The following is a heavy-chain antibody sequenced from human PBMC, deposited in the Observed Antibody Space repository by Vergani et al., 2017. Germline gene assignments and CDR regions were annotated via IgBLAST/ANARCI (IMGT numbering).Heavy chain of an antibody. CDR3: ARTITWVPEPVDY. CDR1: GYTFTGYY. J-gene: IGHJ4*02. V-gene: IGHV1-2*02. Sequence: QVQLVQSGAEVKKPGASVKVSCKASGYTFTGYYMHWVRQAPGQGLEWMGWINPNSGGTNYAQKFQGRVTMTRDTSISTAYMGRSRLGSDDTAVYYCARTITWVPEPVDYWAREPWSPSPQ. CDR2: INPNSGGT. D-gene: IGHD1-14*01.